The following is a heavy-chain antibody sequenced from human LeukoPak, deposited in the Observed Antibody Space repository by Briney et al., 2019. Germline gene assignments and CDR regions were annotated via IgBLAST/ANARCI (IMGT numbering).Heavy chain of an antibody. CDR2: INHSGST. D-gene: IGHD2-15*01. CDR1: GGSFSGYY. CDR3: ARAPPVVVAAAKKYNWFDP. Sequence: SETLSLTCAVYGGSFSGYYWSWIRQPPGKGLEWIGEINHSGSTNYNPSLKSRVTISVDTSKNQFSLKLSSVTAADTAVYYCARAPPVVVAAAKKYNWFDPWGQGTLVTVSS. J-gene: IGHJ5*02. V-gene: IGHV4-34*01.